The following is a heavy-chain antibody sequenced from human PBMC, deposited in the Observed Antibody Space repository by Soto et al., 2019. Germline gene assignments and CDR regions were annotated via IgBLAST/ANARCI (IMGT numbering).Heavy chain of an antibody. J-gene: IGHJ5*02. CDR3: ARASGDGYNYDLLDP. CDR2: INHSGST. CDR1: GGSFSVYY. V-gene: IGHV4-34*09. Sequence: LSLTCAVYGGSFSVYYWSWIRQPPGKGLEWIGEINHSGSTNYNPSLKSRVTISVDTSKNQFSLKLSSVTAADTAVYYCARASGDGYNYDLLDPWGQGTLVTVSS. D-gene: IGHD3-9*01.